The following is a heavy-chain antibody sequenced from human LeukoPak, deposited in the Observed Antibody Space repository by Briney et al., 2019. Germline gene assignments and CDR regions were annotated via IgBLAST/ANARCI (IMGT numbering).Heavy chain of an antibody. D-gene: IGHD5-24*01. CDR3: ARGGRDGYNYLYFDY. V-gene: IGHV4-59*01. CDR2: IYYSGST. CDR1: GGSISSYY. Sequence: SETLSLTCAVSGGSISSYYWSWSRQPPGKRLKWIGYIYYSGSTNYNPSLKSRVTISVDTSKNHFSLKLSSVTAADTAVYYCARGGRDGYNYLYFDYWGQGTLVTVSS. J-gene: IGHJ4*02.